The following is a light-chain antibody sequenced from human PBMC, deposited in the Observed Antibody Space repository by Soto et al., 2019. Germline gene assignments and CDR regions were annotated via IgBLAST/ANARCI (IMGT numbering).Light chain of an antibody. CDR1: QSIGNW. V-gene: IGKV1-5*03. CDR2: KAS. CDR3: QQYNSYSWT. Sequence: DIPMTQSPSTLSASVGDRVIITCRASQSIGNWLAWYQQKPGKAPKLLIYKASSLESGVPSRFSGSGSGTEFTLTISSLQPDDFATYYCQQYNSYSWTFGQGTKVEIK. J-gene: IGKJ1*01.